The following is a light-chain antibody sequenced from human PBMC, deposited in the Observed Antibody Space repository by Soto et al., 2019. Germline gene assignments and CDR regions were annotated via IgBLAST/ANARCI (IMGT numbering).Light chain of an antibody. CDR2: GAS. V-gene: IGKV1-9*01. CDR1: QGIINY. Sequence: IQLTQSPSSLSASVGDRVTITCRASQGIINYLAGYQQKPGKAPKLLIYGASTLQSGVPSRFGGSGAGTDFTLPVRSLQHEDFATYYCQQLFMYPPTFGPGTKVDIK. J-gene: IGKJ3*01. CDR3: QQLFMYPPT.